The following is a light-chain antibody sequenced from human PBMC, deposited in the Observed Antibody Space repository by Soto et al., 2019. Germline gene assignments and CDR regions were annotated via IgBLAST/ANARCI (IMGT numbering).Light chain of an antibody. CDR1: QSGSSTY. Sequence: EIVLTQSPGTLSLSPGERATLSCRASQSGSSTYLAWYQQNPGQAPRLLIYDASRRATGIPDRFSGSGSGTDFTLTISRLEPEDFAVYYCQQYGNSPRTFGQGTKVEIK. J-gene: IGKJ1*01. V-gene: IGKV3-20*01. CDR3: QQYGNSPRT. CDR2: DAS.